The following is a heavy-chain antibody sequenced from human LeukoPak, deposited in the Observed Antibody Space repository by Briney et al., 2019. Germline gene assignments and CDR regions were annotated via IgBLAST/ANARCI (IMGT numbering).Heavy chain of an antibody. D-gene: IGHD6-19*01. V-gene: IGHV3-23*01. J-gene: IGHJ4*02. CDR1: GFTFSTYA. Sequence: QTGGSLRLSCAASGFTFSTYAMSWVRQAPGKGLEWASAISGSGSSTYYADSVKGRFTISRDNSKNTLDLQMNSLGAEDTAVYYCAKDSVAGSLYYYDYWGQGTLVTVSS. CDR3: AKDSVAGSLYYYDY. CDR2: ISGSGSST.